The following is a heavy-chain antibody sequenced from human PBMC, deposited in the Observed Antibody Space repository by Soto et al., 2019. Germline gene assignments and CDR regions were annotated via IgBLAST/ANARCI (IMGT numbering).Heavy chain of an antibody. CDR2: ISGNSGKT. D-gene: IGHD2-8*01. J-gene: IGHJ4*01. CDR3: AKLGFVLMELYYFHQ. CDR1: GFTFSSYA. V-gene: IGHV3-23*01. Sequence: EVQLLESGGGLVQPGGSLRLSCTASGFTFSSYAMSWVRQAPGKELEWVSTISGNSGKTNYAESVKGRFSISRDNSKNTVQLQLDSLRDEDTAVYFCAKLGFVLMELYYFHQWGHGTLVTVSS.